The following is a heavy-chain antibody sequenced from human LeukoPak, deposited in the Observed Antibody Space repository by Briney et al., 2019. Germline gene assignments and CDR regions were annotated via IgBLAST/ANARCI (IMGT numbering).Heavy chain of an antibody. CDR1: GFILSNNY. Sequence: PGGSLRLSCTASGFILSNNYMSWARQAPGKGLEWVSIISTRGTTYYADSVKGRFTISRDNSQNTLYLQMNSLRAEDTAVYYCATRGRSGYYYGMDVWGQGTTVTVSS. V-gene: IGHV3-66*01. CDR2: ISTRGTT. CDR3: ATRGRSGYYYGMDV. D-gene: IGHD1-26*01. J-gene: IGHJ6*02.